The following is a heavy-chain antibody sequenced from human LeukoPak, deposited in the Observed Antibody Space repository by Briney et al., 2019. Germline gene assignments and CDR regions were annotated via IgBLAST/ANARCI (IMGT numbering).Heavy chain of an antibody. Sequence: GSLRLSCTASGFTFSNFWMGWTRQPPGKGLEWFGSISYSGGTAYNPSLRSRVTISVDTSKNQFSLKVNSVTAADTAVYYCAREVEYYDSSGYRPHAFDIWGQGTLVTVSS. CDR1: GFTFSNFW. CDR2: ISYSGGT. D-gene: IGHD3-22*01. V-gene: IGHV4-39*02. CDR3: AREVEYYDSSGYRPHAFDI. J-gene: IGHJ3*02.